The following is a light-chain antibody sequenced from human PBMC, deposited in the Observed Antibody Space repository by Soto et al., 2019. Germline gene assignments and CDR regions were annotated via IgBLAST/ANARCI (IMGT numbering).Light chain of an antibody. CDR1: QSVSSN. CDR3: QQYNNWLLIT. Sequence: EIVMTQSPATLSVSPGERATLSCRASQSVSSNLAWYQQKPGQAPGLLIYGASTRATGIPARFSGSGSGTEFTLTISSLQSEDFAVYYCQQYNNWLLITFGQGTRLDIK. J-gene: IGKJ5*01. CDR2: GAS. V-gene: IGKV3-15*01.